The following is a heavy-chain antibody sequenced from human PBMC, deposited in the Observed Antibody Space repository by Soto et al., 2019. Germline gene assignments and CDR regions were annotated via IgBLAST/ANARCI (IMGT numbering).Heavy chain of an antibody. CDR2: IIPILGIA. D-gene: IGHD3-10*01. V-gene: IGHV1-69*02. CDR1: GGTFSSYT. Sequence: GASVKVSCKASGGTFSSYTISWVRQAPGQGLEWMGRIIPILGIANYAQKFQGRVTITADKSTSTAYMELSSLRSEDTAVYCCASDYGSGSYSVPYYFDYWGQGTLVTVSS. J-gene: IGHJ4*02. CDR3: ASDYGSGSYSVPYYFDY.